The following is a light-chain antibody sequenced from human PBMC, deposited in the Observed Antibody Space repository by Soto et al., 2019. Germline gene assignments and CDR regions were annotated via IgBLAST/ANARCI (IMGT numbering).Light chain of an antibody. CDR1: QDIKNW. V-gene: IGKV1-12*01. CDR3: QQTSTFPRT. J-gene: IGKJ4*01. Sequence: DIQMTQSPSSVSASVGDRVTITCRASQDIKNWLAWYQQKPGGAPKLLIYAASSVQSGIPSRFSGSGFGTDFTLTISILQPEDFATYHCQQTSTFPRTFGGGTKVNIK. CDR2: AAS.